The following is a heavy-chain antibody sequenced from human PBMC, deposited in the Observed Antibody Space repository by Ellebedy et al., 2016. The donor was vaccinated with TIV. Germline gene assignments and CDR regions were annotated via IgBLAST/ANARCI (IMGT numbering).Heavy chain of an antibody. V-gene: IGHV3-11*06. Sequence: GESLNISCAASGFSFSDSYMSWVRQAAVKGLEWLSYISGEGVYIRYRDSLEGRFTISRDNANNSLYLKMDGLRAEDTAIYYCARDHSRYFGYWGQGSLVTVSS. CDR2: ISGEGVYI. J-gene: IGHJ4*02. CDR3: ARDHSRYFGY. CDR1: GFSFSDSY.